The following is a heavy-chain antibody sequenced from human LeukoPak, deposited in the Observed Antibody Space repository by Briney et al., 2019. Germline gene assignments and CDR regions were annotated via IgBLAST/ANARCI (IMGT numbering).Heavy chain of an antibody. J-gene: IGHJ4*01. Sequence: PGGPLRLSCAASGFTFSSYAMSWVRQAPGKWLEWVSGIWSSGDNTYYADFVKGRFTISRDNSKNTVYLQMISLRAEDTAVYYCAKEAGNGWSYFDYWGQGTLVTVSS. CDR1: GFTFSSYA. D-gene: IGHD6-19*01. V-gene: IGHV3-23*01. CDR2: IWSSGDNT. CDR3: AKEAGNGWSYFDY.